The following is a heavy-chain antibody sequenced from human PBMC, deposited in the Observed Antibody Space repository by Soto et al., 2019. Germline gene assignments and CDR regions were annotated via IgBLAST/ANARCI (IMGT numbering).Heavy chain of an antibody. Sequence: QVQLVESGGGLVKPGGSLRLSCVASGFTFSAYYMTWIRQAPGKGLEWVSYIGSSGSPIYHADSVKGRFTISRDNAKNSLYLQMTSLGAADTAVYYCAREGSSTSANWFDPWGQGTLVTVSS. CDR3: AREGSSTSANWFDP. D-gene: IGHD2-2*01. CDR1: GFTFSAYY. J-gene: IGHJ5*02. V-gene: IGHV3-11*01. CDR2: IGSSGSPI.